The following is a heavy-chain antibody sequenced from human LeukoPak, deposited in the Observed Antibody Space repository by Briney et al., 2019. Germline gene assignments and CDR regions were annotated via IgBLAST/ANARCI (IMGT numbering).Heavy chain of an antibody. J-gene: IGHJ6*02. CDR2: IYYSGST. V-gene: IGHV4-59*01. Sequence: SETVSLTCTVSGGSISSYYWSWIRQPPGKGLEWIGYIYYSGSTNYNPSLKSRVTISVDTSKNQFSLKLSSVTAADTAVYYCARAQRSYYYYGMDVWGQGTTVTVSS. CDR1: GGSISSYY. CDR3: ARAQRSYYYYGMDV.